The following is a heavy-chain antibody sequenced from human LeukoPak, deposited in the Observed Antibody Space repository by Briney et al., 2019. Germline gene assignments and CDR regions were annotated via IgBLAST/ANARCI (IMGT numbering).Heavy chain of an antibody. CDR3: ARLYYYDSSGPGFDY. V-gene: IGHV4-30-4*01. J-gene: IGHJ4*02. CDR2: IYYSGST. D-gene: IGHD3-22*01. CDR1: GGSISSGAYY. Sequence: SQTLSLTCTVSGGSISSGAYYWSWIRQPPGKGLEWIGYIYYSGSTYYNPSLKSRVTISVDTSKNQFSLKLSSVTAADTAVYYCARLYYYDSSGPGFDYWGQGTLVTVSS.